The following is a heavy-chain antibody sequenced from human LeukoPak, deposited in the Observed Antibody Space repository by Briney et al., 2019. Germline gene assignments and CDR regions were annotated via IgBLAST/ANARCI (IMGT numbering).Heavy chain of an antibody. D-gene: IGHD3-10*01. CDR3: ARGLFNYGPVGGGHYFDY. Sequence: ASVKVSCKASGYTFTSYYLHWVRQAPGQGLEWMGIINPSGGSTSYAQKFQGRVRITADKSTSTAYMELSSLRSEDTAVYYCARGLFNYGPVGGGHYFDYWGQGTLVTVSS. CDR2: INPSGGST. CDR1: GYTFTSYY. V-gene: IGHV1-46*01. J-gene: IGHJ4*02.